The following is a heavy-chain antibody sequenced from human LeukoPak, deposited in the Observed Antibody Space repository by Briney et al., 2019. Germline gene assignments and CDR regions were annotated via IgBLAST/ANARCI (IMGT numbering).Heavy chain of an antibody. CDR3: ARETYYYDSSGYYYRSGFDY. J-gene: IGHJ4*02. CDR2: LSSSSTYI. Sequence: GGSLRLSCAASGFTFSSYSMNWVRQAPGKALEWVSSLSSSSTYIFYADSVKGRFTISRDNAKNTLYLQMNSLRAEDTAVYYCARETYYYDSSGYYYRSGFDYWGQGTLVTVSS. CDR1: GFTFSSYS. D-gene: IGHD3-22*01. V-gene: IGHV3-21*01.